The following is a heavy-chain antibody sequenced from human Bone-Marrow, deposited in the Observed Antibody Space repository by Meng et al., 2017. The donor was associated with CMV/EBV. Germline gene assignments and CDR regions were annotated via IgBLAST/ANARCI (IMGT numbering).Heavy chain of an antibody. D-gene: IGHD3-10*01. CDR1: GGSISDSNW. Sequence: SETLSLTCDVFGGSISDSNWWSWVRQPPGNGLEWIGEIYHSEGTNYNPSLKSRVTISMDTSKSQFSLKLSALTAADTAVYYCVRDLFGLISRNRWGQGTRVTVSS. V-gene: IGHV4-4*02. CDR2: IYHSEGT. CDR3: VRDLFGLISRNR. J-gene: IGHJ4*02.